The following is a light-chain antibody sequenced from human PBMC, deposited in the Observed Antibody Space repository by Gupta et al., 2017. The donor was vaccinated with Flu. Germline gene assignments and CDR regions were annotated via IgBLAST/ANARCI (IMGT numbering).Light chain of an antibody. Sequence: ERSTLSCRADQLVTSGSLTWYQQKPGQTPMLLIYGASSRATGIPDRFTGSGSGTDFPLTINRLEPEDFAVYYYQQYGVSFSFGGGTKVEIK. J-gene: IGKJ4*01. CDR2: GAS. CDR3: QQYGVSFS. V-gene: IGKV3-20*01. CDR1: QLVTSGS.